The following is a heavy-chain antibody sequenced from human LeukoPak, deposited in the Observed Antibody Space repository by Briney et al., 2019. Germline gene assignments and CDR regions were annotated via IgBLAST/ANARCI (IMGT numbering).Heavy chain of an antibody. J-gene: IGHJ6*02. D-gene: IGHD3-3*01. CDR2: ISYDGSNE. CDR1: GFTFSSYG. V-gene: IGHV3-30*18. Sequence: PGGSLRLSCAASGFTFSSYGMHWVRQAPGKGLEWVAVISYDGSNEYYADSVKGRFTISRDNSKNTLYLQMNSLRAEDTAVYYCAKDELRFLEWLLSRMDVWGQGTTVTVSS. CDR3: AKDELRFLEWLLSRMDV.